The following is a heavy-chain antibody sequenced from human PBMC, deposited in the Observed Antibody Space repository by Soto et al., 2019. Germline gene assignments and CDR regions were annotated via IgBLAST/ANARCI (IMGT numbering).Heavy chain of an antibody. D-gene: IGHD3-22*01. CDR3: ARHGYYYDSTGYYYFV. J-gene: IGHJ4*02. V-gene: IGHV4-39*01. CDR1: GGSISSTNHY. CDR2: IYYSGLT. Sequence: SETLSLTCTVSGGSISSTNHYWCWIRQPPGKGLEWIGDIYYSGLTRYNPSLKSRVTISVDTSKDQFSLKLSSVTAADTAVYYCARHGYYYDSTGYYYFVWGQGTLVTVSS.